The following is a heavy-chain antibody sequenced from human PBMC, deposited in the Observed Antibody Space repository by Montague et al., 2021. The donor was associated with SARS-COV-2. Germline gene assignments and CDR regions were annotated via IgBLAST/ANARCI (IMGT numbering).Heavy chain of an antibody. Sequence: SLRLSCAASGFIFGDYWMSWVRQAPGKGLEWVAHIKNDRSEENYMDSVKGRFTVSSANARNSLYLQMNSLRAEDKAVYYCVSVTLYMDVWGEGTTVAVSS. J-gene: IGHJ6*03. D-gene: IGHD2-21*02. V-gene: IGHV3-7*01. CDR3: VSVTLYMDV. CDR2: IKNDRSEE. CDR1: GFIFGDYW.